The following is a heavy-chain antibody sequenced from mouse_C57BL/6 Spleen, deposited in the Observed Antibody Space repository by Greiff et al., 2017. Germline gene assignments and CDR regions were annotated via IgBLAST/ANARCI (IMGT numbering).Heavy chain of an antibody. CDR1: GFTFSDYG. Sequence: EVQLVESGGGLVKPGGSLKLSCAASGFTFSDYGMHWVRQAPEKGLEWVAYISSGSSTIYYADTVKGRFTISRDNAKNTLFLQMTSLRSEDTAMYYCARPPNWDLYYFDYWGQGTTLTVSS. D-gene: IGHD4-1*01. J-gene: IGHJ2*01. CDR3: ARPPNWDLYYFDY. V-gene: IGHV5-17*01. CDR2: ISSGSSTI.